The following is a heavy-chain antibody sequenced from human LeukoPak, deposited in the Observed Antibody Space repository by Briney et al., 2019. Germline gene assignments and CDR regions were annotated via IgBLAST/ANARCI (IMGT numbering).Heavy chain of an antibody. CDR1: GFTFSTCA. V-gene: IGHV3-23*01. Sequence: AGGSLRLSCAASGFTFSTCAMSWVRQAAEKGLQWVSGISGTTSGTYYADSVKGRFTISRDNSKNTLFLQVNSLRAEYTAVYYCAKVRTYFYHGLDVWGQGTTVTVSS. CDR2: ISGTTSGT. D-gene: IGHD1-14*01. J-gene: IGHJ6*02. CDR3: AKVRTYFYHGLDV.